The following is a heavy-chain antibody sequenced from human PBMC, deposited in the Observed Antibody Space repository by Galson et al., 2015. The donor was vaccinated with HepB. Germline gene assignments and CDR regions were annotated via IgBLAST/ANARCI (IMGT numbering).Heavy chain of an antibody. CDR1: GGSISNSNYY. Sequence: ETLSLTCTVSGGSISNSNYYWGWIRQPPGKGLEWIGNIYYSGSTSYNPSLKSRVTMSVDTSKNQFSLKLSSVTAADTTVYYCARVLPYSFYMDVWGKGTTVTVAS. CDR3: ARVLPYSFYMDV. CDR2: IYYSGST. V-gene: IGHV4-39*01. J-gene: IGHJ6*03. D-gene: IGHD2-15*01.